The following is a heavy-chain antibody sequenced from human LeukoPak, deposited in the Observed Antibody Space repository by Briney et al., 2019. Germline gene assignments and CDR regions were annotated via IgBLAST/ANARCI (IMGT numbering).Heavy chain of an antibody. CDR1: GDSISSSSYY. V-gene: IGHV4-39*01. CDR3: ARHGGVGVIPDFDY. D-gene: IGHD2-8*02. Sequence: LRETLSLTCTVSGDSISSSSYYWGWIRQPPGKGLEWIGSIYYSGSTYYNPSLKSRVTMSVDTSKNQFSLKLSSVTAADRAVYYCARHGGVGVIPDFDYWGPGTLVTVSS. J-gene: IGHJ4*02. CDR2: IYYSGST.